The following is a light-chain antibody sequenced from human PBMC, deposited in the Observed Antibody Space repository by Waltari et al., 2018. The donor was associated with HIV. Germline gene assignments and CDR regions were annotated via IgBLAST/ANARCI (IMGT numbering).Light chain of an antibody. CDR3: CSYAGSYTRL. CDR1: SSDIGGYNY. V-gene: IGLV2-11*01. Sequence: QSALTQPRSVSGSPGQSVTISCTGSSSDIGGYNYVSWYQHYHGKAPKVMIYDVSQRPSGVPDRFSGSKSGNTASLTISGLQAEDEADYYCCSYAGSYTRLFGGGTKLTVV. CDR2: DVS. J-gene: IGLJ2*01.